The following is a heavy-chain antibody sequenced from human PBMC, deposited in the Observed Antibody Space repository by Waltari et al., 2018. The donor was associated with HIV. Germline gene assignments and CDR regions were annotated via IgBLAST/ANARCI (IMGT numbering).Heavy chain of an antibody. D-gene: IGHD3-3*01. CDR1: GGSFSGYY. Sequence: QVQLQQWGAGLLKPSETLSLTCAVYGGSFSGYYWSWIRQPPGTGLEWIGEINHSGSTNYNPSLKSRVTISVDTSKNQFSLKLSSVTAADTAVYYCASGRRDYDFWSGYWSLYYFDYWGQGTLVTVSS. CDR2: INHSGST. CDR3: ASGRRDYDFWSGYWSLYYFDY. J-gene: IGHJ4*02. V-gene: IGHV4-34*01.